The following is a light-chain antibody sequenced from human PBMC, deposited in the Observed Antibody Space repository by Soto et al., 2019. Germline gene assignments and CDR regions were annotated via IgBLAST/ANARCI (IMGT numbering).Light chain of an antibody. Sequence: EIVLTQSPATLSLSPGERATLSCRASQTVSHYLLWYQQKPGQAPRLLISDASNRATGIPARFSGSGSGTDFTLTISSLEPEDFAVYYCHQRQYWPPITFGQATRLEIK. V-gene: IGKV3-11*01. CDR2: DAS. CDR3: HQRQYWPPIT. J-gene: IGKJ5*01. CDR1: QTVSHY.